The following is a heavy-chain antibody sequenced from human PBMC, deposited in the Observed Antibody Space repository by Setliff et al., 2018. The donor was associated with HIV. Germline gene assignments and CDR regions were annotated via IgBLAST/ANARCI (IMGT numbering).Heavy chain of an antibody. CDR2: TYTSGST. Sequence: SETLSLTCTVSGGSITSGSDYWSWIRQPAGEGLEWIGRTYTSGSTNYNPSLKSRVTISVDTSKNQFSLKLSSVTAADTAVYYCARVLYRGSGSYYFDYWGQGTLVTVSS. V-gene: IGHV4-61*02. CDR3: ARVLYRGSGSYYFDY. CDR1: GGSITSGSDY. D-gene: IGHD3-10*01. J-gene: IGHJ4*02.